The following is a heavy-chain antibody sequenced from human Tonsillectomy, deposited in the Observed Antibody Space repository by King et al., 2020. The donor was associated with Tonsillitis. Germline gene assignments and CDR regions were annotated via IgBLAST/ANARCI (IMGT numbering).Heavy chain of an antibody. CDR1: GFTFSKNG. J-gene: IGHJ6*02. V-gene: IGHV3-30*02. CDR3: AKDREYCSGGSCSYYYYYGMDV. CDR2: LRYDGSNK. Sequence: QVQLVESGGGVVQPGGSLRLSCAASGFTFSKNGMHWVRQAPGKGLEWVAFLRYDGSNKYYADSVKGRFTISRDNSKNTLYLQMNRLRTEDTAVYYCAKDREYCSGGSCSYYYYYGMDVWGQGTTVTVSS. D-gene: IGHD2-15*01.